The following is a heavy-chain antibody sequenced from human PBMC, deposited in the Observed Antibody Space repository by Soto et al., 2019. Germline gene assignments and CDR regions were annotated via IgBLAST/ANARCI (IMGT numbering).Heavy chain of an antibody. Sequence: GGSLRLSCAASGFTFSSYWMSWVRQAPGKGLERVDNIKQDGSEKYYVDSVKGRFTISRDNAKNSLYLQMNSLRAEDTAVYYCARHKGYVPATAICYWGQGTLVTVSS. J-gene: IGHJ4*02. CDR2: IKQDGSEK. D-gene: IGHD2-2*01. CDR1: GFTFSSYW. V-gene: IGHV3-7*01. CDR3: ARHKGYVPATAICY.